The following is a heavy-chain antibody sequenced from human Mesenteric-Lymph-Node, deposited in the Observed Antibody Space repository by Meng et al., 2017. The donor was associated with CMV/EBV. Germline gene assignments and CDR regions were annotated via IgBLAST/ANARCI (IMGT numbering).Heavy chain of an antibody. CDR1: GFSLSTGGVG. D-gene: IGHD3-10*01. CDR2: IYWDDDK. Sequence: SGFSLSTGGVGVGWIRQPPGKALEWPALIYWDDDKRYSPSLKSRLTITKDTSKNQVVLTMTNMDPVDTATYYCAHRPGGLWFGELFHYWGQGTLVTVSS. J-gene: IGHJ4*02. V-gene: IGHV2-5*02. CDR3: AHRPGGLWFGELFHY.